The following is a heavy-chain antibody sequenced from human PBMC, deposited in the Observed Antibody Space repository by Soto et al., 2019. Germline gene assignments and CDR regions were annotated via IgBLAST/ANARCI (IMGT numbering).Heavy chain of an antibody. D-gene: IGHD6-19*01. V-gene: IGHV3-21*01. J-gene: IGHJ4*02. CDR2: ISSSSSYI. CDR1: GFTFSSYS. Sequence: EVQLVESGGGLVKPGGSLRLSCAASGFTFSSYSMNWVRQAPGKGLEWVSSISSSSSYIYYADSVKGRFTISRDNAKNSLYLQMNSLRAEDPAVYYCARDRVSSGLPLDYWGQGTLVTVSS. CDR3: ARDRVSSGLPLDY.